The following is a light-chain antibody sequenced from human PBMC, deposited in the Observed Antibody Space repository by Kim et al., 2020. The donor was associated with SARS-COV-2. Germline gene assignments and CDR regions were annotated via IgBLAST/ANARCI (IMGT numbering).Light chain of an antibody. V-gene: IGKV1-NL1*01. J-gene: IGKJ2*01. Sequence: DIQMTQSPSSLSASVGDRVTITCRASQGIRNSLAWYHQKPGKAPILLVYSTSKLETGVPSRFSGSGSGTDYTLSISALQPEDFGTYYCQQYDTMPRTFGHGTKLEI. CDR1: QGIRNS. CDR3: QQYDTMPRT. CDR2: STS.